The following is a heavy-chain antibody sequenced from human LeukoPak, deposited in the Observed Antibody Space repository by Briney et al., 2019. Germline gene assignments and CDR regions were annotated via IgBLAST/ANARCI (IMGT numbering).Heavy chain of an antibody. Sequence: GGSLRLSCAASGFTFSSYAMHWVRQAPGKGLKYVSAISSNGGSTYYANSVKGRFTISRDNSKNTLYLQMGSLRAEDMAVYYCARVGCSGGSCYDNYYYYYGMDVWGQGTTVTVSS. CDR3: ARVGCSGGSCYDNYYYYYGMDV. V-gene: IGHV3-64*01. D-gene: IGHD2-15*01. J-gene: IGHJ6*02. CDR2: ISSNGGST. CDR1: GFTFSSYA.